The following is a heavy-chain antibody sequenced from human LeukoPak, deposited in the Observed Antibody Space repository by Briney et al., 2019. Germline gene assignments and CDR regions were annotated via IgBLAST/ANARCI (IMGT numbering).Heavy chain of an antibody. CDR3: ARHCDDWDAFDI. CDR2: IYPGDCDT. D-gene: IGHD3-9*01. V-gene: IGHV5-51*01. J-gene: IGHJ3*02. Sequence: GESLKISFKGAGYSFTSYWIGWVRRMPGKGREWMGIIYPGDCDTRYSPSFQGQVTISADKSISTAYLQWSSLKASDTAMYYCARHCDDWDAFDIWGQGTMVTVSS. CDR1: GYSFTSYW.